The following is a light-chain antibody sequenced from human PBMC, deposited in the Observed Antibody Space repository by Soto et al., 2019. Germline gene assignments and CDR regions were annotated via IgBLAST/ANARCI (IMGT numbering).Light chain of an antibody. CDR2: GAS. Sequence: EIVMTQSPATLSVSPGERATLSCSASQRVSSNLAWYQQKPGQAPRLLIYGASTRATGIPARFSGSGSGTEFTLTISSLQSEDFAVYYCQQYNNWLGTFGQGTKVEIK. CDR3: QQYNNWLGT. V-gene: IGKV3-15*01. CDR1: QRVSSN. J-gene: IGKJ1*01.